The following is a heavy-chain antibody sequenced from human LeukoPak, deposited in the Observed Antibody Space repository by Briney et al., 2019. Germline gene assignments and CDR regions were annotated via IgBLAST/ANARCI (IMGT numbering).Heavy chain of an antibody. V-gene: IGHV3-7*01. CDR1: GFTFSSYW. CDR2: IKQDGSEK. J-gene: IGHJ4*02. CDR3: AKLLTVWFGEAHDY. Sequence: GGSLRLSCAASGFTFSSYWMSWVRQAPGKGLEWVANIKQDGSEKYYVDSVKGRFTISRDNSKNTLYLQMNSLRAEDTAVYYCAKLLTVWFGEAHDYWGQGTLVTVSS. D-gene: IGHD3-10*01.